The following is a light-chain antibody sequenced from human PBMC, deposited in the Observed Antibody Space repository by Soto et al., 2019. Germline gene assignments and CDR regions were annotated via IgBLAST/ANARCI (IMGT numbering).Light chain of an antibody. CDR2: RAS. Sequence: DIQMTQSPFTLSASVGDRVAITCRASQSISSWLAWYQQKPGKAPKLLIYRASTLESGVPSRFSGSGSGTEFTLTISSLQPDDFATYFCQQYNSDPTFGQGTKVEIK. J-gene: IGKJ1*01. CDR3: QQYNSDPT. V-gene: IGKV1-5*03. CDR1: QSISSW.